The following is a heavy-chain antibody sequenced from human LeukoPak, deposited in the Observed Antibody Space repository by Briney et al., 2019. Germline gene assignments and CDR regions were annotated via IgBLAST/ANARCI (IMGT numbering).Heavy chain of an antibody. CDR2: ISSSGSTI. D-gene: IGHD1-1*01. CDR1: GFTFSSYE. J-gene: IGHJ5*02. V-gene: IGHV3-48*03. CDR3: ARTGTKARGFDP. Sequence: GGSLRLSCAASGFTFSSYEMNWVRQAPGKGLEWVSYISSSGSTIYYADSVKGRFTISRDNAKNSLYLQMNSLRAEDTAVYYCARTGTKARGFDPWGQEPWSPSPQ.